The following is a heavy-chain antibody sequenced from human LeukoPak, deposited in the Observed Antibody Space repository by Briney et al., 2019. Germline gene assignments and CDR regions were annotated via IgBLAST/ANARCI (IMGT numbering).Heavy chain of an antibody. CDR3: AKDLTQFDY. J-gene: IGHJ4*02. D-gene: IGHD1-14*01. V-gene: IGHV3-23*01. Sequence: PGGSLTLSCAASGFTCSSYAMSWVRQAPGKGLEWVSAISGSGGSTYYADSVKGRFTISRDNSKNTLYLQMNSLTAEDTAVYYCAKDLTQFDYWGQGTLVTVSS. CDR2: ISGSGGST. CDR1: GFTCSSYA.